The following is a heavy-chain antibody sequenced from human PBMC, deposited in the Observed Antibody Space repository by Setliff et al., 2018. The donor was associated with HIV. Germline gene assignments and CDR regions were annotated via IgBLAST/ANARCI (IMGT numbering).Heavy chain of an antibody. CDR3: ARDYVLRGTSLGY. Sequence: VSCKAFGYTFSTNAIHWVRQAPGQRLEWMGDIIPTFGPVHYAQKFQGRVTITADDSTRTVYMELSSLRSEDTALYYCARDYVLRGTSLGYWGQGTLVTVSS. CDR1: GYTFSTNA. V-gene: IGHV1-69*01. D-gene: IGHD2-15*01. CDR2: IIPTFGPV. J-gene: IGHJ4*02.